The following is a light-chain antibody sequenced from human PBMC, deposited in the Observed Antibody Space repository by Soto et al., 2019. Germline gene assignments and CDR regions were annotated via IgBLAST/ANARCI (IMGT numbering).Light chain of an antibody. V-gene: IGKV3-20*01. CDR2: GAS. Sequence: EIVLTQSPGTLSLSPGERATLSCRASQSVSSSYLAWYQQKPGQAPRLLIYGASSRATGIPDRFSGSGSGTDFTLIISRLEPEDFAVYYCQQYGGSALVTFGGGTKVEIK. CDR3: QQYGGSALVT. CDR1: QSVSSSY. J-gene: IGKJ4*01.